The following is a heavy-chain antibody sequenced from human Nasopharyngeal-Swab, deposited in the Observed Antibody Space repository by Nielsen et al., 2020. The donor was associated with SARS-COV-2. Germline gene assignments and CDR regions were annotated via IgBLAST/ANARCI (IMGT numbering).Heavy chain of an antibody. CDR2: ISSSSSYI. CDR1: GFTFSNYW. Sequence: GESLKISCAASGFTFSNYWMNWVRQAPGKGLEWVSSISSSSSYIYYADSVKGRFTISRDNAKNSLYLQMNSLRAEDTAVYYCARRSITGTTDAFDIWGQGTMVTVSS. D-gene: IGHD1-7*01. CDR3: ARRSITGTTDAFDI. V-gene: IGHV3-21*01. J-gene: IGHJ3*02.